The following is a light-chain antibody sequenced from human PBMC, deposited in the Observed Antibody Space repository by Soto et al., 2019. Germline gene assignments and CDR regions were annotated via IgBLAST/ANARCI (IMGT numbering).Light chain of an antibody. Sequence: QSALTQPPSASGSLGQSVTISCTGTSSDIGTYDYVSWYQQHPGRAPKLIIFEVSKRPLGVPDRFSGSKSGNTASLIVSGLQPDEEAEYHCTSYTGDDFTFVFGTGTKVTVL. CDR1: SSDIGTYDY. CDR3: TSYTGDDFTFV. CDR2: EVS. V-gene: IGLV2-8*01. J-gene: IGLJ1*01.